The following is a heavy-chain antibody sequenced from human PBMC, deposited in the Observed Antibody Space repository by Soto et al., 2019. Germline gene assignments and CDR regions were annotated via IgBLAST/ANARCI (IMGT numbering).Heavy chain of an antibody. V-gene: IGHV3-21*01. CDR1: GFTFSSYS. CDR3: ARDNGRLQRNVCAFDI. D-gene: IGHD4-4*01. CDR2: ISSSSSYI. J-gene: IGHJ3*02. Sequence: EVQLVESGGGLVKPGGSLRLSCAASGFTFSSYSMNWVRQAPGKGLEWVSSISSSSSYIYYADSVKGRSTISRDNAKNSLYLQMNSLRAEDTAVYYCARDNGRLQRNVCAFDIWGQGTMVTVSS.